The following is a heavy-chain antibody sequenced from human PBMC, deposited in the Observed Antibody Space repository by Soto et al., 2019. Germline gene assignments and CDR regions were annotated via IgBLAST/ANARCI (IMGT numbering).Heavy chain of an antibody. CDR2: ISHSGGT. CDR1: CGSISSYY. V-gene: IGHV4-59*01. Sequence: SETVSLTCTVACGSISSYYRSWLRQPPGKGLEWSGYISHSGGTNYNQSLKMRVTISGDTSKTQISPKLSSATAADTVVYYCARVVGIIDVIRSGIYYFDYWGQGTLVTVS. CDR3: ARVVGIIDVIRSGIYYFDY. D-gene: IGHD3-10*01. J-gene: IGHJ4*02.